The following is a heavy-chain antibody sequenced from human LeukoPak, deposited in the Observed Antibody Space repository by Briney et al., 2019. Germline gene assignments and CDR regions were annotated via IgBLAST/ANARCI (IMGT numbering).Heavy chain of an antibody. CDR3: ARGAPRGGSSGWYTLYYYYYMDV. J-gene: IGHJ6*03. CDR1: GYTFTSYD. Sequence: GASVKVSCKASGYTFTSYDINWVRQATGQGLKWMGWMDPNSGNTGYAQKFQGRVTMTRNTSISTAYMELSSLRSEDTAVYYCARGAPRGGSSGWYTLYYYYYMDVWGKGTTVTVSS. V-gene: IGHV1-8*01. D-gene: IGHD6-19*01. CDR2: MDPNSGNT.